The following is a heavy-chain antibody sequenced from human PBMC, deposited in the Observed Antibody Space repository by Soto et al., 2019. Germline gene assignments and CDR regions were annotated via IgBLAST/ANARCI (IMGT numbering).Heavy chain of an antibody. D-gene: IGHD3-22*01. J-gene: IGHJ4*02. Sequence: GGSLRLSCAASGFTFSSYGMHWVRQAPGKGLEWVAVIWYDGSNKYYADSVKGRFTISRDNSKNTLYLQMNSLRAEDTAVYYCARVGGYYDSSGLLDYWGQGTLVTVSS. CDR2: IWYDGSNK. CDR3: ARVGGYYDSSGLLDY. V-gene: IGHV3-33*01. CDR1: GFTFSSYG.